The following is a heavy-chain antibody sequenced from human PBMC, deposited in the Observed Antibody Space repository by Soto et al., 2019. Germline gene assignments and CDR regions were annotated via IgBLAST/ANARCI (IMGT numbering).Heavy chain of an antibody. D-gene: IGHD3-10*01. CDR1: GGTFSSYA. CDR3: ARDRISRYYYGSGALSPENWFDP. Sequence: SVKVSCKASGGTFSSYAISWVRQAPGQGLEWMGGIIPIFGTANYAQKFQGRVTITADESTSTAYMELSSLRSEDTAVYYCARDRISRYYYGSGALSPENWFDPWGQGTLVTVSS. CDR2: IIPIFGTA. V-gene: IGHV1-69*13. J-gene: IGHJ5*02.